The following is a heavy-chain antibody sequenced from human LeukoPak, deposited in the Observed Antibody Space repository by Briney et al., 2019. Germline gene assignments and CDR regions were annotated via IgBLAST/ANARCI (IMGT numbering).Heavy chain of an antibody. CDR3: ARDLVIGISGGFYSYMDV. CDR1: GYTVNDHY. Sequence: ASVKVSCKASGYTVNDHYFHWVRQAPGQGLEWMGWINCNSGGTRYGQNFQGRVALTRDTSINTAYMELSSLKSDDTAVYYCARDLVIGISGGFYSYMDVWGKGTTVTVSS. V-gene: IGHV1-2*02. D-gene: IGHD2/OR15-2a*01. CDR2: INCNSGGT. J-gene: IGHJ6*03.